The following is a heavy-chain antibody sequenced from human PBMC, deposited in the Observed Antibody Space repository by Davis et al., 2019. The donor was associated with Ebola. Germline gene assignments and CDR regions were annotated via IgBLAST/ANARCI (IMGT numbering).Heavy chain of an antibody. V-gene: IGHV1-18*01. CDR1: GYTFSSFA. CDR3: ARDFAFPGIEAGGESYYYGLDV. J-gene: IGHJ6*02. Sequence: AASVKFSCKASGYTFSSFAITWVRKAPGQGLEWMGWISGYDGNTNYAQKVQGRVTMTTDTSTSTAYLELRSLRSDDTAVYYCARDFAFPGIEAGGESYYYGLDVWGQGTTVTVSS. CDR2: ISGYDGNT. D-gene: IGHD6-13*01.